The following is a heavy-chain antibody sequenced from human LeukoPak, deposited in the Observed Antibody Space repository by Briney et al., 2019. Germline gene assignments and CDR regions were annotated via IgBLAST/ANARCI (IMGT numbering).Heavy chain of an antibody. Sequence: GASVKVSCKASGYTFTSNYMHWVRQAPGQGLEWMGLIAPSSSTTNYAQKFQGRVTMTRNTSISTAYMELSSLRSEDTAVYYCARNPTIFGVVPDYWGQGTLVTVSS. CDR3: ARNPTIFGVVPDY. V-gene: IGHV1-46*01. J-gene: IGHJ4*02. CDR1: GYTFTSNY. D-gene: IGHD3-3*01. CDR2: IAPSSSTT.